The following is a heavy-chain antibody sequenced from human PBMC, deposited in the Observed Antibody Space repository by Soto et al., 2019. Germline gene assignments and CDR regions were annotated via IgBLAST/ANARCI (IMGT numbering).Heavy chain of an antibody. V-gene: IGHV3-30*18. J-gene: IGHJ4*02. CDR3: AKDLPGTFGELLYIDH. Sequence: GGSLRLSCAASGFTFSTYGMHWVRQAPGKGLEWVAVMSYDGTNKYYGDSVKGRFTISRDNSKNTLYLQMNNLRPEDTAVYYCAKDLPGTFGELLYIDHWGRGTLVTVSS. CDR2: MSYDGTNK. D-gene: IGHD3-10*01. CDR1: GFTFSTYG.